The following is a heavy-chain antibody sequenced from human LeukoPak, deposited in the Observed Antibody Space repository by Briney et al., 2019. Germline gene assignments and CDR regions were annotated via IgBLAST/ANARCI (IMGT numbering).Heavy chain of an antibody. Sequence: GGSLRLSCAASGFTFSSYATSWVRQAPGKGLEWVSAISGSGGSTYYADSVKGRFTISRDNSKNTLYLQMNSLRAEDTAVYYCAKDRDGYTLGSYFDYWGQGTLVTVSS. J-gene: IGHJ4*02. CDR2: ISGSGGST. V-gene: IGHV3-23*01. CDR3: AKDRDGYTLGSYFDY. D-gene: IGHD5-18*01. CDR1: GFTFSSYA.